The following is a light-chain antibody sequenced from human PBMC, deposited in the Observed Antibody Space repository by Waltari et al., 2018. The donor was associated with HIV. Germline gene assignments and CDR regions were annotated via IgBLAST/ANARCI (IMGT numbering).Light chain of an antibody. Sequence: QSALTQPPSASGSPGQSVTISCTGTSSDVGAYNYVCWHQQYPGKAPKLMIYEVSKRPAGLPVRCCGAKSGNTAALTVSGLQAEDEADYYCRSNAGSNIWVVGGGTKLTGL. CDR1: SSDVGAYNY. J-gene: IGLJ3*02. CDR3: RSNAGSNIWV. CDR2: EVS. V-gene: IGLV2-8*01.